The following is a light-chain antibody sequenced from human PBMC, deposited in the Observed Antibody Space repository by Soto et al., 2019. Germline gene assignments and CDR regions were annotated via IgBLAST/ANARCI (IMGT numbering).Light chain of an antibody. CDR1: RSISDW. CDR2: DAS. CDR3: LQYSSQSWT. V-gene: IGKV1-5*01. J-gene: IGKJ1*01. Sequence: DIQMTQSPSSLSPSVGDRVTITCRASRSISDWLAWYQQKPGKAPELLIFDASNLKSGVSSRFRGSLSGTEFTLTISRLQPHDVETYYWLQYSSQSWTLGQGTKVDIK.